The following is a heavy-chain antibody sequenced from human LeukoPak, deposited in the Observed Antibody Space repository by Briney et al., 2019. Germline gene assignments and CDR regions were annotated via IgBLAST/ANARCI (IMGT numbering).Heavy chain of an antibody. V-gene: IGHV4-39*02. D-gene: IGHD3-9*01. CDR3: ARLRKGRYFHYFFEY. CDR2: VYYSGRA. J-gene: IGHJ4*02. Sequence: SETLSLTCTVSGGSVSTINSYWGWIRQPPGKGLEWIGNVYYSGRANYSPSIRSQVPMSVNTSKTRFSLKITSVTAANTAVYFCARLRKGRYFHYFFEYWGQGTLVTVSS. CDR1: GGSVSTINSY.